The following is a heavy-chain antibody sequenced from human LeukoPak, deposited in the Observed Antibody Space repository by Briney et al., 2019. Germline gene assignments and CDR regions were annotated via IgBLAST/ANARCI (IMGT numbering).Heavy chain of an antibody. J-gene: IGHJ3*02. V-gene: IGHV4-61*02. CDR3: ANTPLTGEHAFDI. CDR2: IYTSGST. CDR1: GGSISSGSYY. D-gene: IGHD7-27*01. Sequence: PSETLSPTCTVSGGSISSGSYYWNWIRQPAGKALEWIGRIYTSGSTNYNPSLKSRVTISVDTSKNQFSLKMGSVTAADTAMYYCANTPLTGEHAFDIWGQGTMVTVSS.